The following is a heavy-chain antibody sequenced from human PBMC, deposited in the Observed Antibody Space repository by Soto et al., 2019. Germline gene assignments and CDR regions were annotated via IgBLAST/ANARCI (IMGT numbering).Heavy chain of an antibody. CDR2: IKHDASDE. V-gene: IGHV3-7*01. CDR3: VRDVYGWGSFGT. D-gene: IGHD3-10*01. Sequence: EVQLVESGGGLVQPGESLRLSCEASGLTFDAYWMNRVRQAPGKGLEWVANIKHDASDEYYVDSVKGRFTISRDNGKSSLYLEMRDLRAEDTAVYYCVRDVYGWGSFGTWGQGTLVTVSS. CDR1: GLTFDAYW. J-gene: IGHJ5*02.